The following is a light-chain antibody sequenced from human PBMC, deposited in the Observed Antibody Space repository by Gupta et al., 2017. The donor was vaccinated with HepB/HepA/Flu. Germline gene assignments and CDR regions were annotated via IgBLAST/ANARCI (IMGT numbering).Light chain of an antibody. CDR3: SSYTSSSTLGV. CDR1: SSDVGGYNY. CDR2: DVS. V-gene: IGLV2-14*03. J-gene: IGLJ2*01. Sequence: QSALTQPASVSGSPGPSITISCTGTSSDVGGYNYVSWYQQHTGKAPKLMIYDVSNRTSGVSNRFSGSKSGNTASLTISGLQAEEEADYYCSSYTSSSTLGVFGGGTKLTVL.